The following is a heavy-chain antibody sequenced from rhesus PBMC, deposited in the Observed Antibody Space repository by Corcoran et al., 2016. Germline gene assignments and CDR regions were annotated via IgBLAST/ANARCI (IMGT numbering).Heavy chain of an antibody. J-gene: IGHJ5-1*01. CDR2: IYGSGSST. D-gene: IGHD6S26*01. CDR1: GGSISSSY. CDR3: ASGLFQRLVEDV. Sequence: QVQLQESGPGLVKPSETLSVTCTVSGGSISSSYWSWIRQAPGKGLEWIGYIYGSGSSTNYNPSLKSRVTLSVDTSKNQLSLKLSSVTAADTAVDYGASGLFQRLVEDVWGPGVLVTVSS. V-gene: IGHV4-169*02.